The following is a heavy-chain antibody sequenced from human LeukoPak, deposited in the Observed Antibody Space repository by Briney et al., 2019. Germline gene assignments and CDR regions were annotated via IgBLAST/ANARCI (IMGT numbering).Heavy chain of an antibody. J-gene: IGHJ4*02. V-gene: IGHV3-23*01. CDR3: AKDRDMDTMTTFDH. CDR2: ISGSLDST. D-gene: IGHD5-24*01. CDR1: GFIFDDYA. Sequence: GGSLRLSCAASGFIFDDYAMSWVRQAPGKGLEWVSGISGSLDSTYFADSVKGRFTISRDNSKNTIYLQMSSLRAEDTAVYYCAKDRDMDTMTTFDHWGRGTLVTVSS.